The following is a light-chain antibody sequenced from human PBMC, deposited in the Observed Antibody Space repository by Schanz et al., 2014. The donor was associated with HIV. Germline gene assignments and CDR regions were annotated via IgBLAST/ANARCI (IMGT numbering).Light chain of an antibody. J-gene: IGKJ1*01. Sequence: EIVLTQSPGTLSLSPGERATLSCRASQSVSSSYLAWYQQKPGQAPRLLIYGASSRATGIPDRFSGSWYGKDFTLNISRVEPEDCAVYYCQQYGSSSWTFGQGTKVQIK. CDR3: QQYGSSSWT. CDR2: GAS. CDR1: QSVSSSY. V-gene: IGKV3-20*01.